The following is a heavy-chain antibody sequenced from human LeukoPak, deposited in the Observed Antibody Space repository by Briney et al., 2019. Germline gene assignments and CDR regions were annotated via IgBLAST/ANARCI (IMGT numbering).Heavy chain of an antibody. Sequence: GGSLRLFCVASGFTFSSYWMTWVRQAPGKGLEWLANIKEDGSIQYYLDSVRGRFTISRDNAKTSVYLQLNSLRADDTAVYYCARDVWTGVAVSDYWGQGTLVTVSS. V-gene: IGHV3-7*01. J-gene: IGHJ4*02. CDR2: IKEDGSIQ. CDR1: GFTFSSYW. CDR3: ARDVWTGVAVSDY. D-gene: IGHD6-19*01.